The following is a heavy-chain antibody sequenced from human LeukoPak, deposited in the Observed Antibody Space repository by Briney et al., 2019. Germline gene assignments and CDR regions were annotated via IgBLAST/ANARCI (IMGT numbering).Heavy chain of an antibody. CDR2: ISYDGSNK. CDR3: AKDPSGLLWDRRGYYFDY. CDR1: GFTFSSYG. Sequence: GGSLRLSCAASGFTFSSYGMHWVRQAPGKGLEWVAVISYDGSNKYYADSVKGRFTISRDNSKNTLYLQMNSLRAEDTAVYYCAKDPSGLLWDRRGYYFDYWGQGTLVTVSS. V-gene: IGHV3-30*18. J-gene: IGHJ4*02. D-gene: IGHD3-10*01.